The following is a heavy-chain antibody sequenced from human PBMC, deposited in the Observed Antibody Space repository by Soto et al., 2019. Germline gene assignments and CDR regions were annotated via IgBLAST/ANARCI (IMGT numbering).Heavy chain of an antibody. Sequence: EVQLLESGGGLVQPGGSLRLSCAASGFTFSSYAMSWVRQAPGKGLEWVSAISGGGSTTYYVDSVKGRFTISRDNSKNTLYLQMNSLRAQDTAIYYCANTPIVGATVDYWGQGTLVTVSS. D-gene: IGHD1-26*01. J-gene: IGHJ4*02. V-gene: IGHV3-23*01. CDR1: GFTFSSYA. CDR3: ANTPIVGATVDY. CDR2: ISGGGSTT.